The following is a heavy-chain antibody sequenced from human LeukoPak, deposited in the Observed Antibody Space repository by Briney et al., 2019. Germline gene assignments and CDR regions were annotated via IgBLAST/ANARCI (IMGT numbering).Heavy chain of an antibody. CDR2: IRYDGSNK. CDR1: GFTFSSYG. J-gene: IGHJ4*02. Sequence: GGSLRLSCAASGFTFSSYGMHWVRQAPGKGLEWVAFIRYDGSNKYYADSVKGRFTISRDNSKNTLYLQMNSPRAEDTAVYYCAKDRYYDSSVHFDYWGQGTLVTVSS. D-gene: IGHD3-22*01. CDR3: AKDRYYDSSVHFDY. V-gene: IGHV3-30*02.